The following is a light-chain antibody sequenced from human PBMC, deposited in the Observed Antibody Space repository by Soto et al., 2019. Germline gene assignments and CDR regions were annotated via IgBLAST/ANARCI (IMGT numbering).Light chain of an antibody. J-gene: IGKJ4*01. Sequence: DVQMTQSPSSLSAFVGDRVTITCRASQGIAPYLAWFQQKPGKVPKLLIYATSTLQSWVPSRFSGSGSGTDFTLTVTSLQPEDVGTYYCQKYNSAPLIFGGGTKVEIK. CDR3: QKYNSAPLI. CDR1: QGIAPY. CDR2: ATS. V-gene: IGKV1-27*01.